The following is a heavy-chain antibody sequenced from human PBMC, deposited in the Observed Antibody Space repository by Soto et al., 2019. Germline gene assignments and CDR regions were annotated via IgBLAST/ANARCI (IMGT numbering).Heavy chain of an antibody. CDR1: GGTFTSYA. CDR2: IIPIFGTA. J-gene: IGHJ6*02. V-gene: IGHV1-69*13. CDR3: AREGGGYCSGGSCFDSSLGYYYGMDV. D-gene: IGHD2-15*01. Sequence: ASVKVSCKASGGTFTSYAISWVRQAPGQGLEWMGGIIPIFGTANYAQKFQGRVTITADESTSTAYMELSSLRSEDTAVYYCAREGGGYCSGGSCFDSSLGYYYGMDVWGQGTTVTVSS.